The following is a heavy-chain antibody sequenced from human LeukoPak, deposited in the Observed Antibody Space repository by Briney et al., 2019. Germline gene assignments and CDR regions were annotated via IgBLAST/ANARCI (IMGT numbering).Heavy chain of an antibody. Sequence: SVKVSCKASGGTFSSYAISWVRQAPGQRLEWMGRIIPILGIANYAQKFQGRVTITADKSTGTAYMELSSLRSEDTAVYYCASCGRRDIWGQGTMVTVAS. CDR3: ASCGRRDI. V-gene: IGHV1-69*04. CDR2: IIPILGIA. D-gene: IGHD1-1*01. CDR1: GGTFSSYA. J-gene: IGHJ3*02.